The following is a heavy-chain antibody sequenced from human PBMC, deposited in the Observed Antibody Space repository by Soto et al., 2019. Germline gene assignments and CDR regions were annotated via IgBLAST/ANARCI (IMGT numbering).Heavy chain of an antibody. CDR2: INPNSGGT. V-gene: IGHV1-2*02. CDR1: GYTFTGYY. CDR3: ARDLGRLGSLGGMDV. J-gene: IGHJ6*02. D-gene: IGHD3-16*01. Sequence: ASVKVSCKASGYTFTGYYMHWVRQAPGQGLEWMGWINPNSGGTNYAQKFQGRVTMTRDTSISTAYMELSRLRSDDTAVYYCARDLGRLGSLGGMDVWGQGTTVTAP.